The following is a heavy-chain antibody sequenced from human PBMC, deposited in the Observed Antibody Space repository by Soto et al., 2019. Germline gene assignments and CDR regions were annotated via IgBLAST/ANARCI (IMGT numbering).Heavy chain of an antibody. CDR2: ISGSGHST. CDR3: AKNPSIDFYYYYRDV. V-gene: IGHV3-23*01. Sequence: GGSLRLSCVTSGFTFSSYAMNWVRQAPEKGLDWVTSISGSGHSTYYADSVKGRFTISRDNSKNTLYLQMNILRLVYTSVYYCAKNPSIDFYYYYRDVWGKGTTVTV. CDR1: GFTFSSYA. D-gene: IGHD2-21*01. J-gene: IGHJ6*03.